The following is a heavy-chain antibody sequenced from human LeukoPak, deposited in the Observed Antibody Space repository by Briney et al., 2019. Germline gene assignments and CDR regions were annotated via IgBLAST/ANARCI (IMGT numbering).Heavy chain of an antibody. Sequence: ASVKVSCKASGYTFTSYDINWVRQATGQGLEWMGWMNPNSGNTGYAQKFQGRVTITRNTSISTAYMELSGLRSEDTAVYYCARAQRGLAAAGYFDYWGQGTLVTVSS. J-gene: IGHJ4*02. CDR3: ARAQRGLAAAGYFDY. D-gene: IGHD6-13*01. CDR1: GYTFTSYD. CDR2: MNPNSGNT. V-gene: IGHV1-8*03.